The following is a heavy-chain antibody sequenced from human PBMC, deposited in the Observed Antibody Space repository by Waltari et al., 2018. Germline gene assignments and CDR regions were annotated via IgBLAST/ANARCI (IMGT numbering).Heavy chain of an antibody. Sequence: QLHLQESGPGLVTPSETLSLTCAVSGGSISRRRSYWGWIRQPPGKGLEWIGNLFSRGSDYYNPSLKSRVTIFVDTSKNQFSLKLSSLTAADTAVYYCATTGTLDAFDIWGQGTVVTVSS. CDR1: GGSISRRRSY. CDR2: LFSRGSD. J-gene: IGHJ3*02. CDR3: ATTGTLDAFDI. V-gene: IGHV4-39*01. D-gene: IGHD2-8*02.